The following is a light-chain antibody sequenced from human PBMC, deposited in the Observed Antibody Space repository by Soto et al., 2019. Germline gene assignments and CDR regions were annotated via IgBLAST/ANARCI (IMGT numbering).Light chain of an antibody. CDR3: QQYGSSGT. Sequence: ETVVTQSPATLSVSPGETATLSCRASQSVSNNYLAWYQQKPGQAPRLLIYGASNRATGIPDRFSGSGSGTDFTLTISRLEPEDFAVYYCQQYGSSGTFGQGTKVDIK. J-gene: IGKJ1*01. CDR1: QSVSNNY. V-gene: IGKV3-20*01. CDR2: GAS.